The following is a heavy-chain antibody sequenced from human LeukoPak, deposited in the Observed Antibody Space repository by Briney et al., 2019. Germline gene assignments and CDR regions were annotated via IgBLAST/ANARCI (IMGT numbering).Heavy chain of an antibody. J-gene: IGHJ3*02. CDR3: ARTNQISETAFDI. CDR2: ILSSGST. Sequence: SETLSLTCTVSSGSINNYYWSWIRQPPGKGLEWIGYILSSGSTNYNPSVKSRVTISVDTPKNQFSLKLSSVTAADTAVYYCARTNQISETAFDIWGRGTMVIVSS. CDR1: SGSINNYY. V-gene: IGHV4-59*01. D-gene: IGHD1-14*01.